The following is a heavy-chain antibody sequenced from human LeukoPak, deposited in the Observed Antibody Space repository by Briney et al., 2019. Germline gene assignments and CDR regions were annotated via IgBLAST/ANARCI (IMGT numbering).Heavy chain of an antibody. CDR2: TKQDGSEK. CDR1: GFTFSSYW. V-gene: IGHV3-7*01. CDR3: ARDSYGDYVLGAFDI. D-gene: IGHD4-17*01. Sequence: GGSLRLSCAASGFTFSSYWMSWVRQAPGKGLEWVVNTKQDGSEKYYVDSVKGRFTISRDNAKNSLYLQMNSLRAEDTAVYYCARDSYGDYVLGAFDIWGQGTMVTVSS. J-gene: IGHJ3*02.